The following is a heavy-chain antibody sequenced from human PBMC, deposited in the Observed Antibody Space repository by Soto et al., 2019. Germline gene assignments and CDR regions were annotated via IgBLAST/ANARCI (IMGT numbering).Heavy chain of an antibody. D-gene: IGHD6-13*01. CDR2: ISGNGAGT. CDR3: AKVLDAAGLDY. Sequence: GGSLRLSCAASGFTFSSYGMSWVRQAPGKGLEWVPSISGNGAGTYYGDSVKGRFTISRDNSKNTLYLQMNSLRAEDTAVYYCAKVLDAAGLDYWGQGTMVTVSS. J-gene: IGHJ4*02. V-gene: IGHV3-23*01. CDR1: GFTFSSYG.